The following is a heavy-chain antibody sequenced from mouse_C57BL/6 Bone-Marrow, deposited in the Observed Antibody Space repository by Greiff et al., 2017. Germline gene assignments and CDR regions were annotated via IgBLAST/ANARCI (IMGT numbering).Heavy chain of an antibody. CDR3: ARWRRQLRLAWFAY. V-gene: IGHV1-85*01. CDR1: GYTFTSYD. J-gene: IGHJ3*01. Sequence: VKLMESGPELVKPGASVKLSCKASGYTFTSYDINWVKQRPGQGLEWIGWIYPRDGSTKYNEKFKGKATLTVDTSSSTAYMELHSLTSEDSAVYFCARWRRQLRLAWFAYWGQGTLVTVSA. D-gene: IGHD3-2*02. CDR2: IYPRDGST.